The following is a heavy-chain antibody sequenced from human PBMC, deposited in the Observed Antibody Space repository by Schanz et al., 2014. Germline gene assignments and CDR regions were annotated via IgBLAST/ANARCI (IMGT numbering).Heavy chain of an antibody. D-gene: IGHD3-10*01. CDR2: IWNDENNK. V-gene: IGHV3-33*01. J-gene: IGHJ4*02. CDR1: GFTFSSYG. CDR3: ARASSRRKINFDD. Sequence: QVQLVASGGGVVQFGRSLRLSCVASGFTFSSYGMHWVRQAPGKGLEWVAVIWNDENNKYYADSVKGRFTMSRDNSKNTLYLQMNSLRAEVSAVYYCARASSRRKINFDDWGRGTLVTVSS.